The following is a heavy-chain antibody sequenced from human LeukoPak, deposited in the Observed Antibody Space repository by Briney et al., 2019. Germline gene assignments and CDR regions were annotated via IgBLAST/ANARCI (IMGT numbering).Heavy chain of an antibody. V-gene: IGHV3-66*01. CDR2: IYSGGST. CDR3: ARVGYYYDSSGYSKYVDY. J-gene: IGHJ4*02. CDR1: GFTVSSNY. Sequence: GGSLRLSCAASGFTVSSNYMIWVRQAPGKGLEWVSVIYSGGSTYYADSVKGRFTISRDNAKNSLYLQMNSLRAEDTAVYYCARVGYYYDSSGYSKYVDYWGQGTLVTVSS. D-gene: IGHD3-22*01.